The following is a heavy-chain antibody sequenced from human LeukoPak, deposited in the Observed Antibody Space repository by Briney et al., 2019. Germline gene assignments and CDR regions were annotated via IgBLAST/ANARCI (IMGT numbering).Heavy chain of an antibody. D-gene: IGHD7-27*01. CDR3: ARRATAGDDAFDI. Sequence: SETLSLTCAVSGHSVTSGYFWGWIRQPPGKGLDWIGDIFHTGITYYHPSLKSRVSISTDTSRNQFSLRLTSVSAADTAMYYCARRATAGDDAFDIWGQGTMVTVS. V-gene: IGHV4-38-2*01. J-gene: IGHJ3*02. CDR1: GHSVTSGYF. CDR2: IFHTGIT.